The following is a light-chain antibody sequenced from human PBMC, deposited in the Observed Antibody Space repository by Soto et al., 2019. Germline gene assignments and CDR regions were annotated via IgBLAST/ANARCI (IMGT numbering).Light chain of an antibody. V-gene: IGKV3-20*01. Sequence: EIVLTQHPGNLSLSPGQRATLSCRASESISSDYLDWYQQRLGQPPRLRIYGASRGATVIPDRFSGSGSGTNFTLTISRLDTEDCAIYYCKQYSGVPYTFGQGTKLEIK. CDR2: GAS. J-gene: IGKJ2*01. CDR1: ESISSDY. CDR3: KQYSGVPYT.